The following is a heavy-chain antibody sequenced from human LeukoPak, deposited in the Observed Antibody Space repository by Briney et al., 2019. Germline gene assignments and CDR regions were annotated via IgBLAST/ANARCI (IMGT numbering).Heavy chain of an antibody. V-gene: IGHV3-23*01. CDR1: GFIFSSYP. J-gene: IGHJ4*02. D-gene: IGHD3-10*01. Sequence: GGSLRLSCAASGFIFSSYPMSWVCQAPGKGLEWVSAISGTAENTYYADSVKGRFSISRDNSRNTVHLQMNSLRPEDTAVYYCATHGGGFWGQGTLVTVSS. CDR2: ISGTAENT. CDR3: ATHGGGF.